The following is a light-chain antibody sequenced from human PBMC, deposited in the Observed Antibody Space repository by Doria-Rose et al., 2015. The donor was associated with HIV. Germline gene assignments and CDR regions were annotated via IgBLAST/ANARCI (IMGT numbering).Light chain of an antibody. Sequence: ILLTQSPGTLSLSPCERATLSCRSSQSFRSTYLAWYQQKPGQAPSLLIYDGSTKATGITDRFSASGSGTDFTLTINRLEPEDFALYYCHQYGTSWTFGQGTKVEI. V-gene: IGKV3-20*01. CDR2: DGS. CDR1: QSFRSTY. J-gene: IGKJ1*01. CDR3: HQYGTSWT.